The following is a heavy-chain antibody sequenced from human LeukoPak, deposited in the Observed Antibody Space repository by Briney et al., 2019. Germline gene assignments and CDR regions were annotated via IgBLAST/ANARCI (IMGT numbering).Heavy chain of an antibody. CDR1: GFTFSSYG. CDR2: IRYDGSNK. CDR3: AKDQYRYGSGSYSDY. V-gene: IGHV3-30*02. Sequence: VGPLRFSCAASGFTFSSYGMHWVRQAPGKGLEWVSFIRYDGSNKYYADSVKGRFTISRDNSKNTLYLEMISLRAEDTAVCYCAKDQYRYGSGSYSDYWGQGTLVTVSS. D-gene: IGHD3-10*01. J-gene: IGHJ4*02.